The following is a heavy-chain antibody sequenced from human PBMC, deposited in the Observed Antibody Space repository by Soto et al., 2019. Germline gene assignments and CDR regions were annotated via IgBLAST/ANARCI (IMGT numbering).Heavy chain of an antibody. V-gene: IGHV1-46*01. CDR2: IHPSGDT. Sequence: QVQLVQSGAELKKPGASVKVACKASGYKFTTYFIHWVRQAPGQGLEWMGLIHPSGDTGYAQKFPGGVTMTIDTSTTTASQALRNLTSEDPAVYFSVRGYCTTSSCSGEFHFWGQGTLVTVSS. J-gene: IGHJ1*01. D-gene: IGHD2-15*01. CDR1: GYKFTTYF. CDR3: VRGYCTTSSCSGEFHF.